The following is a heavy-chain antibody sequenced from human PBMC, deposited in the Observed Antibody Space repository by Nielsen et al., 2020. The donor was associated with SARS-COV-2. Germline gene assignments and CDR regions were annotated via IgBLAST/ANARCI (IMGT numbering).Heavy chain of an antibody. J-gene: IGHJ5*02. CDR2: ISYDGSNK. D-gene: IGHD3-10*01. CDR3: ARGVWFGETTDVDPVIVTEFDP. Sequence: GESLKISCAASGFTFSSYAMHWVRQAPGKGLEWVAVISYDGSNKYYADSVKGRFTISRDNSKNTLYLQMNSLRAEDTAVYYCARGVWFGETTDVDPVIVTEFDPWGQGTLVTVSS. CDR1: GFTFSSYA. V-gene: IGHV3-30-3*01.